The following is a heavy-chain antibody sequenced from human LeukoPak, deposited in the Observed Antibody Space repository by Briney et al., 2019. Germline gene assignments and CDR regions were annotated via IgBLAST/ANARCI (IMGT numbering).Heavy chain of an antibody. CDR1: GFTFRSYG. CDR3: AKNRAITTAGIDVDV. Sequence: GGSLRLSCAASGFTFRSYGMNWVRQAPGKGLEWVSAITDSGVSTFYADSVKGRFTVSRDNSKNTLYLQMNSLRAEDTAVYYCAKNRAITTAGIDVDVWGKGATVTVSS. CDR2: ITDSGVST. V-gene: IGHV3-23*01. J-gene: IGHJ6*04. D-gene: IGHD1/OR15-1a*01.